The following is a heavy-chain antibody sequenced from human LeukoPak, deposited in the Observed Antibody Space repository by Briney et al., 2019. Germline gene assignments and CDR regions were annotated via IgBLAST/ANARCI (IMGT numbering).Heavy chain of an antibody. V-gene: IGHV3-30*18. CDR2: ISYDGSNK. J-gene: IGHJ4*02. D-gene: IGHD3-22*01. Sequence: GGSLRLSCAASGFTFSSYGMHWVRQAPGKELEWVAVISYDGSNKYYADSVKGRFTISRDNSKNTLYLQMNSLRAEDTAVYYCAKGGDSSGYYQDYWGQGTLVTVSS. CDR1: GFTFSSYG. CDR3: AKGGDSSGYYQDY.